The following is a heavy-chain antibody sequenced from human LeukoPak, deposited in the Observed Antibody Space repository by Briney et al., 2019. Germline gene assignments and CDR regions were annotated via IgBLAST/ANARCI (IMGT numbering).Heavy chain of an antibody. J-gene: IGHJ4*02. V-gene: IGHV3-21*01. CDR2: ISGSSSYI. CDR3: ANWDSGSYSFDY. Sequence: GGSLRLSCLASGFTFSPYTMNWVRQAPGKGLEWVSSISGSSSYIYYADSVKGRFTISRDNAKNSLYLQMNSLRAEDTAVYYCANWDSGSYSFDYWGQGTLVTVSS. CDR1: GFTFSPYT. D-gene: IGHD1-26*01.